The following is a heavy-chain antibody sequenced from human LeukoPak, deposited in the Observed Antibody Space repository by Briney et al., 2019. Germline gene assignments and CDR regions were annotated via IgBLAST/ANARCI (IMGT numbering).Heavy chain of an antibody. Sequence: SETLSLTCTVSGGSISSYYWSWIRQPPGKGLEWIGYIYYSGSTYYNPSLKSRVTISVDTSKNQFSLKLSSVTAADTAVYYCARESKDSYGSDPWAFDIWGQGTMVTVSS. V-gene: IGHV4-59*06. CDR3: ARESKDSYGSDPWAFDI. CDR1: GGSISSYY. J-gene: IGHJ3*02. D-gene: IGHD5-18*01. CDR2: IYYSGST.